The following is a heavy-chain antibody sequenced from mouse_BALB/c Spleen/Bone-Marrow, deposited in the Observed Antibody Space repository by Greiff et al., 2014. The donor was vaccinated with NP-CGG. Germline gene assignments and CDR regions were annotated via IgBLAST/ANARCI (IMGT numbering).Heavy chain of an antibody. CDR3: ARGGPMDY. CDR2: IYPGDGDT. Sequence: VQLQQSGAELVRPGSSVQISCKASGYAFSSYWMNWVQQRPGQGLEWIGQIYPGDGDTNYNGKFKGKATLTADKSSSTAYMQRSSLTSEDSAVYVWARGGPMDYWGQGTSVTGSS. J-gene: IGHJ4*01. V-gene: IGHV1-80*01. CDR1: GYAFSSYW.